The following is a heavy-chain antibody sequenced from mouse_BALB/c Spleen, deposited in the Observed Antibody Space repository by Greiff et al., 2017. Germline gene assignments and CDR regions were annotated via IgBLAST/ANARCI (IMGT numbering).Heavy chain of an antibody. Sequence: QVQLKESGAELAKPGASVKMSCKASGYTFTSYWMHWVKQRPGQGLEWIGYINPSTGYTEYNQKFKDKATLTADKSSSTAYMQLSSLTSEDSAVYYCARSTSFDYWGQGTTLTVSS. V-gene: IGHV1-7*01. CDR3: ARSTSFDY. CDR2: INPSTGYT. CDR1: GYTFTSYW. J-gene: IGHJ2*01.